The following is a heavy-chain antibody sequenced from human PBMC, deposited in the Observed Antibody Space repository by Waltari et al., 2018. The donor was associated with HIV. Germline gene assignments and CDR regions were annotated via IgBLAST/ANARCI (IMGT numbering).Heavy chain of an antibody. CDR3: ARNTHLGGYRIVGWFDP. D-gene: IGHD3-22*01. V-gene: IGHV4-39*07. CDR2: IYYSGGT. Sequence: QLQLQESGPGLVKPSETLSLTCTVSGGSISSSSYYWGWIRQPPGKGLEWIGSIYYSGGTYYNPSLKSRVTISVDTSKNQFSLKLSSVTAADTAVYYCARNTHLGGYRIVGWFDPWGQGTLVTVSS. J-gene: IGHJ5*02. CDR1: GGSISSSSYY.